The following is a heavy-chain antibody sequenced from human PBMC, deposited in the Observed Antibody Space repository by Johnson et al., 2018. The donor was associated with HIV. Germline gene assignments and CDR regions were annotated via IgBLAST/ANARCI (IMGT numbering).Heavy chain of an antibody. J-gene: IGHJ3*02. D-gene: IGHD2-15*01. CDR1: GFTFSSYA. Sequence: VQLVESGGGLVKPGGSLRLSCAASGFTFSSYAMSWVRQASGKGLELVSTISGSVGSTYYADSVHGRLTISRDNPKNTLYLQMDSLRAEDTAVYYCAKDAYCSGGRCYGFGAFDIWGQGTMVTVSS. CDR2: ISGSVGST. CDR3: AKDAYCSGGRCYGFGAFDI. V-gene: IGHV3-23*04.